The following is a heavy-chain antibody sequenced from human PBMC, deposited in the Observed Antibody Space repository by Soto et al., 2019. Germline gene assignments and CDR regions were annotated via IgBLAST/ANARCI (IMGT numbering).Heavy chain of an antibody. CDR1: GFTFSSYS. V-gene: IGHV3-21*01. CDR2: ISRSSSYI. Sequence: GGSLRLSCAASGFTFSSYSMNWVRQAPGKGLEWVSYISRSSSYIYNADSVKGRFTISRDNAKNSLYLQMNSLRAEDTAVYYCAREVAYGDSYFDYWGQGTLVTVSS. J-gene: IGHJ4*02. CDR3: AREVAYGDSYFDY. D-gene: IGHD4-17*01.